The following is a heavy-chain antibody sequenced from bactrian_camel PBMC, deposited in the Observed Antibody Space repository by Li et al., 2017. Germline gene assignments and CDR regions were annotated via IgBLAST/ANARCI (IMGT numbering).Heavy chain of an antibody. CDR1: GFTFEDVH. D-gene: IGHD4*01. Sequence: HVQLVESGGGLVQPGGSPRLSCAASGFTFEDVHAAWYRQAPGRRCELVSAFYRDGDTYYSRSVKGRFTISRDNDKRRVYLQMESLRPEDSADYFCATNPPRQPRDDDEPSCDEYREWVREPRSPSP. V-gene: IGHV3S53*01. J-gene: IGHJ4*01. CDR2: FYRDGDT.